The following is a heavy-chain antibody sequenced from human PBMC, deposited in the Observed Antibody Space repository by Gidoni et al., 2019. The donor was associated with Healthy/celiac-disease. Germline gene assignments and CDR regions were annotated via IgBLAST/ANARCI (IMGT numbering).Heavy chain of an antibody. V-gene: IGHV3-15*01. CDR1: GFPFSNAW. J-gene: IGHJ4*02. Sequence: EVQLVESGGGLVKPGGSLRLSCAASGFPFSNAWMSWVRQAPGKGLEWVGRIKSKTDGGTTDYAAPVKGRFTISRDDSKNTLYLQMNSLKTEDTAVYYCTTGFSSSGWTYFDYWGQGTLVTVSS. CDR2: IKSKTDGGTT. D-gene: IGHD6-19*01. CDR3: TTGFSSSGWTYFDY.